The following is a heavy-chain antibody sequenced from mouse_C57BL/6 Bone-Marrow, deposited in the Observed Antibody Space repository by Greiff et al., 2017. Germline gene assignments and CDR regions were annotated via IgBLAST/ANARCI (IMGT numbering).Heavy chain of an antibody. CDR1: GYAFTNYL. D-gene: IGHD2-3*01. V-gene: IGHV1-54*01. CDR2: INPGSGGT. Sequence: QVQLQQSGAELVRPGTSVKVSCKASGYAFTNYLIEWVKQRPGPGLEWIGVINPGSGGTNYNEKFKGKATLTADKSSSTAYMQLSILTSEDSAVYFCAREDDGYYWFAYWGQGTLVTVSA. J-gene: IGHJ3*01. CDR3: AREDDGYYWFAY.